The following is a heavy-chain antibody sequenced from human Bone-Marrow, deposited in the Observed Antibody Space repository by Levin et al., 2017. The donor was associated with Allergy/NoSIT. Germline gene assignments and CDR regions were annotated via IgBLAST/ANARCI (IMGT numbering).Heavy chain of an antibody. CDR2: ISYDGSNK. V-gene: IGHV3-30*18. J-gene: IGHJ3*02. CDR1: GFTFSSYG. D-gene: IGHD6-19*01. Sequence: GGSLRLSCAASGFTFSSYGMHWVRQAPGKGLEWVAVISYDGSNKYYADSVKGRFTISRDNSKNTLYLQMNSLRAEDTAVYYCAKVGGGGIAVAGIYDAFDIWGQGTMVTVSS. CDR3: AKVGGGGIAVAGIYDAFDI.